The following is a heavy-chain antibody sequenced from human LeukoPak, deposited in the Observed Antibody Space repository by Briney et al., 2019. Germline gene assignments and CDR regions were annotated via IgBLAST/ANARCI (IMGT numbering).Heavy chain of an antibody. CDR1: GGSFSGYY. V-gene: IGHV4-34*01. Sequence: SETLSLTCAVYGGSFSGYYWSWIGQPPGKGLELIAQINHSGSTNYNPSLKSRVTISVDTSKNQFSLKLSSVTAADTAVYYCARARRSIAARPRDAFDIWGQGTMVTVSS. D-gene: IGHD6-6*01. J-gene: IGHJ3*02. CDR2: INHSGST. CDR3: ARARRSIAARPRDAFDI.